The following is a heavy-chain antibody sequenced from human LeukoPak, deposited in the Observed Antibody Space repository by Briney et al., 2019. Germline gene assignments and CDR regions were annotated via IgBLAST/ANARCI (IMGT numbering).Heavy chain of an antibody. J-gene: IGHJ4*02. D-gene: IGHD1-1*01. CDR3: ARDTGVTNYYFDY. CDR2: IWYDGSKK. CDR1: GFTFSSYG. Sequence: PGRSLRLSCGASGFTFSSYGFHWVRQAPGKGLEWGAGIWYDGSKKYYADSVKGRFTISRDNSRNTLYLQMISLRGEDTAVYYCARDTGVTNYYFDYWGQGTLVTVSS. V-gene: IGHV3-33*01.